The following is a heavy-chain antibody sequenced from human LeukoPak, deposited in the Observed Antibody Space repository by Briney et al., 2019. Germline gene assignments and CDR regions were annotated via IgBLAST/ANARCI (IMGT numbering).Heavy chain of an antibody. CDR3: ARAGSSSLFYYYMDV. J-gene: IGHJ6*03. CDR1: GYTFTTYD. V-gene: IGHV1-8*03. CDR2: MNPNSVST. Sequence: ASVTVSFKASGYTFTTYDINWVRQATGQGGEWMGWMNPNSVSTGYAQKFQGRVTITRNTSINTAYMELSSLRSEDTAVYYCARAGSSSLFYYYMDVWGKGTTVTVSS. D-gene: IGHD2-15*01.